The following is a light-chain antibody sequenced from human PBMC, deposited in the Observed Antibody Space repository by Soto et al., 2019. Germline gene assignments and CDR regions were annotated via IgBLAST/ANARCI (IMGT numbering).Light chain of an antibody. CDR1: QSLRHSDGNTY. CDR2: KIS. V-gene: IGKV2-24*01. J-gene: IGKJ2*01. CDR3: MQGTQFPPYT. Sequence: DIVMTQTPLSSPVTLGQPASISCRSSQSLRHSDGNTYLSWLQQRPGQPPRLLIYKISNRLSGVPDRVSGSGAGTDFTLKISRVEAEDVGVYYCMQGTQFPPYTFGQGTKLEIE.